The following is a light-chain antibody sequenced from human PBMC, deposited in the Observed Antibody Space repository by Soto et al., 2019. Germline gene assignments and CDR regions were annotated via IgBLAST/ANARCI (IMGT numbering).Light chain of an antibody. V-gene: IGLV2-23*02. CDR2: EVT. CDR1: SSEVGSYNL. CDR3: CSYAGSSTHVV. J-gene: IGLJ2*01. Sequence: QSVLTQPASVSGSPGQSITISCTGTSSEVGSYNLVAWYQQHPNKAPKLMIYEVTKRPSGVSNRFSGSKSGNTASLTISGLQAEDEADYYCCSYAGSSTHVVFGGGTQLTVL.